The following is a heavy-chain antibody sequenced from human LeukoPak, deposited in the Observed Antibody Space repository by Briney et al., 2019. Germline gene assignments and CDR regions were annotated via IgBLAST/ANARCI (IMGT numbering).Heavy chain of an antibody. Sequence: GGSLRLSCAASGFTFSSYSMNWVSQAPGKGLEWVSSISSSSSYIYYADSVKGRFTISRDNAKNSLYLQMNSLRAEDTAVYHCAIGGSGGDWARIDYWGQGTLVTVSS. CDR3: AIGGSGGDWARIDY. D-gene: IGHD2-21*02. J-gene: IGHJ4*02. CDR1: GFTFSSYS. CDR2: ISSSSSYI. V-gene: IGHV3-21*04.